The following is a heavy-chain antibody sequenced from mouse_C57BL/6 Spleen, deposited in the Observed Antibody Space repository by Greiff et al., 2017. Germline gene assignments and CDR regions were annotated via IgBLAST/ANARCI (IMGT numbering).Heavy chain of an antibody. J-gene: IGHJ2*01. CDR1: GFTFSSYG. V-gene: IGHV5-6*01. D-gene: IGHD1-1*02. CDR2: ISSGGSYT. Sequence: EVQGVESGGDLVKPGGSLTLSCAASGFTFSSYGMSWVRQTPDKRLEWVATISSGGSYTYYPDSVQGRFTISRDNAKNTLYLQMSSLKSEDTAMYYGARHGTSVDYFDYWGQGTTLTVSS. CDR3: ARHGTSVDYFDY.